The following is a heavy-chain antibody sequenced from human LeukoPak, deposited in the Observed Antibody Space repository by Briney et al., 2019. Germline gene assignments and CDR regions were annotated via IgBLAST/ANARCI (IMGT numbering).Heavy chain of an antibody. CDR2: IYPGDSDT. D-gene: IGHD2-2*01. J-gene: IGHJ5*02. Sequence: GESLKISCKRSGYRFTSYWIGWVRQMPGKGLEWMGIIYPGDSDTRYSPPFQAQVTISADKSISTAYLQWSSLKASDTAMYYCARRGGYCSSTSCSRNWFDPWGQGTLVTVSS. CDR1: GYRFTSYW. V-gene: IGHV5-51*01. CDR3: ARRGGYCSSTSCSRNWFDP.